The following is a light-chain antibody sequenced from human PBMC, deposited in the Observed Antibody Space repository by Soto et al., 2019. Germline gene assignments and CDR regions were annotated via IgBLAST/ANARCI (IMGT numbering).Light chain of an antibody. J-gene: IGKJ1*01. V-gene: IGKV2-28*01. CDR3: RGRT. CDR1: QSLLHSNGYNY. Sequence: DIVMTQSPLSLPVTPGEPASISCRSSQSLLHSNGYNYLDWYLQKPGQSPQLLIYLGSNRASGVPDRFSGSGSGTDFTLKISRVEAEDVGVYYCRGRTFGQGTKVEIK. CDR2: LGS.